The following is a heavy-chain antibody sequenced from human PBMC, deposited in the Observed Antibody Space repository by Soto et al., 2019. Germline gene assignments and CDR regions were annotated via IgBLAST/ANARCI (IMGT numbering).Heavy chain of an antibody. CDR3: ARISTISSSWRDAFDI. Sequence: QVQLVESGGGVVQPGRSLRLSCAASGFTFSSYGMHWVRQAPGKGLESVAVIWYDGSNKYYADSVKGRFTISRDNSKNTLYLQMNSLRAEDTAVYYCARISTISSSWRDAFDIWGQGTMVTVSS. CDR1: GFTFSSYG. CDR2: IWYDGSNK. J-gene: IGHJ3*02. D-gene: IGHD6-13*01. V-gene: IGHV3-33*01.